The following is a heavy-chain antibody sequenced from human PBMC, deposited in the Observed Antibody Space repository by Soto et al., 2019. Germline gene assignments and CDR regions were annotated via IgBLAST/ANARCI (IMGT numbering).Heavy chain of an antibody. V-gene: IGHV1-69*01. CDR2: IIPVFGTT. Sequence: QEHLLQSGPEVKKPGSSVKVSCKDSGGLFSSFAISWVRQAPGQGLEWLGGIIPVFGTTNYAEKFQDRVTIIADESTNTAYMELRGLRSGDTAIYYCARGGGPYVWFNEFWGQGTLVTVSS. D-gene: IGHD3-16*01. CDR1: GGLFSSFA. J-gene: IGHJ4*02. CDR3: ARGGGPYVWFNEF.